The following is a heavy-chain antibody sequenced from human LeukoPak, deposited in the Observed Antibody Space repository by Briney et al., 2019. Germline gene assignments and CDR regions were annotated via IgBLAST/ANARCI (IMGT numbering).Heavy chain of an antibody. J-gene: IGHJ3*02. CDR1: GGTFSSYA. CDR3: ARGWDIVVVVAATHDAFDI. V-gene: IGHV1-69*04. D-gene: IGHD2-15*01. CDR2: IIPILGIA. Sequence: SVKVSCKASGGTFSSYAISWVRQAAGQGLEWVGRIIPILGIANYAQKFQGRVTITADKSTSTAYMELSSLRSEDTAVYYCARGWDIVVVVAATHDAFDIWGQGTMVTVSS.